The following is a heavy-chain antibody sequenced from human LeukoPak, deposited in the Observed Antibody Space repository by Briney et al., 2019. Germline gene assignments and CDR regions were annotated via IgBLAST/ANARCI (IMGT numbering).Heavy chain of an antibody. CDR3: AVNPYSSGWYVIY. CDR2: ISSSSSYI. Sequence: GGSLRLSCAASGFTFSNYNMNWVRQVPGKGLEWVSSISSSSSYIYYADSVKGRFSISRDNAKNSLYLQMNSLRAEDTAVYYCAVNPYSSGWYVIYWGQGTLVTVSS. D-gene: IGHD6-19*01. CDR1: GFTFSNYN. J-gene: IGHJ4*02. V-gene: IGHV3-21*01.